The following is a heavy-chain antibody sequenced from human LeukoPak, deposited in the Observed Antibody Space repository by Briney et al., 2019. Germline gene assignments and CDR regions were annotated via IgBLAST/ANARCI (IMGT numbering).Heavy chain of an antibody. CDR3: ARDSRTIVGATYFDY. D-gene: IGHD1-26*01. CDR1: SGSISSGIW. V-gene: IGHV4-4*02. Sequence: SETLSLTCGVSSGSISSGIWWSWVRQPPGKGLEWIGEIYHSGSTNYNPSLKSRVTISVDKSKNQFSLRLSSVTAADTAVYYCARDSRTIVGATYFDYWGQGTLVTVSS. CDR2: IYHSGST. J-gene: IGHJ4*02.